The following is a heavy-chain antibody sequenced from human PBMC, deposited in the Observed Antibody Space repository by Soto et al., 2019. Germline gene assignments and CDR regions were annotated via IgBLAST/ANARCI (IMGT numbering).Heavy chain of an antibody. CDR2: ISSSSSYI. Sequence: GGSLRLSCAASGFTFSSYSMNWVRQAPGKGLEWVSSISSSSSYIYYADSVKGRFTISRDNAKNSLYLQMNSLRAEDTAVYYCARDREGSSRLFDYWGQGTLVTVST. J-gene: IGHJ4*02. CDR3: ARDREGSSRLFDY. D-gene: IGHD6-6*01. CDR1: GFTFSSYS. V-gene: IGHV3-21*01.